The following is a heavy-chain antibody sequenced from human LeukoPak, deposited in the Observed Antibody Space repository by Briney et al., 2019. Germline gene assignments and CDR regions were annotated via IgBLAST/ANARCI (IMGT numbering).Heavy chain of an antibody. V-gene: IGHV3-48*03. CDR1: GFTFSSYE. Sequence: PGGSLRLLCGASGFTFSSYEVNWVRQAPGKGLEGGSYISNSGSTTFYADAVKGQFTISRDNAKNSLYLQMNRLRAQDTAVYYCARDGSEYSGYDSLYYFDYWGQGTLVTVSS. J-gene: IGHJ4*02. CDR3: ARDGSEYSGYDSLYYFDY. CDR2: ISNSGSTT. D-gene: IGHD5-12*01.